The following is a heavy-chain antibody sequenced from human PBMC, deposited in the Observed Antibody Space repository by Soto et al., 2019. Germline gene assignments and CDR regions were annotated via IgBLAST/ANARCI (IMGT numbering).Heavy chain of an antibody. V-gene: IGHV4-31*03. CDR3: ARVWFLGPPHSVDWFDP. CDR2: IYYSGST. CDR1: GGSISSGGYY. Sequence: QVQLQESGPGLVKPSQTLSLTCTVSGGSISSGGYYWSWIRQHPGKGLEWIGYIYYSGSTYYNPSLKSRVTISVDTSKSQFSLKLSSVTAADTAVYYCARVWFLGPPHSVDWFDPWGQGTLVTVSS. J-gene: IGHJ5*02. D-gene: IGHD3-22*01.